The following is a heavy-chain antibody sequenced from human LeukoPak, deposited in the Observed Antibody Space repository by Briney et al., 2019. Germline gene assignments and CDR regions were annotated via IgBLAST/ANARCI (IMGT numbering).Heavy chain of an antibody. J-gene: IGHJ4*02. Sequence: GRSLRLSCAGSGFTFSSYGMHWVRQAPGKGLEWVSLIWYDGSNKYYADSVKGRFTISRDNSKNTLYLQMNSLRAEDTAVYYCARDWGKGDYWGQGTLVTVSS. CDR1: GFTFSSYG. D-gene: IGHD3-16*01. CDR3: ARDWGKGDY. V-gene: IGHV3-33*01. CDR2: IWYDGSNK.